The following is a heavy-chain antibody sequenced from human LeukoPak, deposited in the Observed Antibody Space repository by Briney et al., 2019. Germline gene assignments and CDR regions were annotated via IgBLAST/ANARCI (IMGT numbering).Heavy chain of an antibody. D-gene: IGHD2-2*01. CDR2: ISYDGSNK. V-gene: IGHV3-30-3*01. CDR3: ARETSSVAYPRPMDY. J-gene: IGHJ4*02. Sequence: GGSLRLSCAASGFTFSSYAMHWVRQAPGKGLEWVAVISYDGSNKYYADSVKGRFTISRDNSKNTLYLQMNSLRAEDTAVYYCARETSSVAYPRPMDYWGQGTLVAVSS. CDR1: GFTFSSYA.